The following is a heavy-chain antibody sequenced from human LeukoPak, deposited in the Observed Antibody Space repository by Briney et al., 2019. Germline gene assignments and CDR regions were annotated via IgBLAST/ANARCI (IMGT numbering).Heavy chain of an antibody. CDR1: AFTFSSYW. CDR2: VNSDGSST. D-gene: IGHD7-27*01. CDR3: AKQELGIFQGSDY. Sequence: GGSLRLSCAASAFTFSSYWMHWVRQAPGKGLVWVSRVNSDGSSTNYADSVKGRFTISRDNAKNSLYLQMNSLRAEDTAVYYCAKQELGIFQGSDYWGQGTLVTVSS. J-gene: IGHJ4*02. V-gene: IGHV3-74*01.